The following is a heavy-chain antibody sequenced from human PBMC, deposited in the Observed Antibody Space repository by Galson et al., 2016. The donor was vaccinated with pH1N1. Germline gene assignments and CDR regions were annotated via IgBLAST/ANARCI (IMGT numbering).Heavy chain of an antibody. CDR1: RFSFSDYW. J-gene: IGHJ4*02. Sequence: LRLSCAGSRFSFSDYWMHWVRQAPGKGLEWVANINQYGSQKYYVDSVRGRFTISRDNAKNSLYLQMNSLRAEDTAVYYCARAIGASGAFWGQGTLVTVSS. V-gene: IGHV3-7*01. D-gene: IGHD6-13*01. CDR3: ARAIGASGAF. CDR2: INQYGSQK.